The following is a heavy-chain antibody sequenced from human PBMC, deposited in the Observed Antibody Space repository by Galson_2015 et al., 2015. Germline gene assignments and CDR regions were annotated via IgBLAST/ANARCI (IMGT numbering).Heavy chain of an antibody. CDR2: ISSSSSYI. D-gene: IGHD6-19*01. Sequence: SLRLSCAASGFTFRSYSLNWVRQAPGKGLGWVSSISSSSSYIYYADSVKGRFTISRDNAKNSLYLQMNSLRAEDTAVYYCAREATVAGTFADYWGQGTLVTVSS. CDR3: AREATVAGTFADY. J-gene: IGHJ4*02. CDR1: GFTFRSYS. V-gene: IGHV3-21*01.